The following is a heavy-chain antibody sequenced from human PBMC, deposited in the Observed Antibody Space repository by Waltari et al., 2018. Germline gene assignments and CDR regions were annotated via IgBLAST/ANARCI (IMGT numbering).Heavy chain of an antibody. D-gene: IGHD2-21*02. V-gene: IGHV3-9*01. Sequence: EVQLVESGGGLVQPGRSLRLSCAGSGFTFEDHAMNWVRQAPGKGLEWVAGISWNSESIGYADSVQGRFTISRDNAKNSMFLQIHSLRPEDTALYYCVKDVLSDCGGDCYSEHWGQGTLLTVSS. CDR3: VKDVLSDCGGDCYSEH. CDR1: GFTFEDHA. CDR2: ISWNSESI. J-gene: IGHJ4*02.